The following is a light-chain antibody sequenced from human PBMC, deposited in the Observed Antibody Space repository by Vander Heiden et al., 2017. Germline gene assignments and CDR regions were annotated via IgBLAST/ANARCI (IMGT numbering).Light chain of an antibody. CDR3: RQALQTPFT. CDR2: LGS. CDR1: QSLLHSNGYNY. V-gene: IGKV2-28*01. J-gene: IGKJ5*01. Sequence: VVMTQSPLSLPVTPGEPAPISCRSSQSLLHSNGYNYLDWYLQKPGQSPQLLIYLGSNRASGVPDRFSGSGSGTDFTLKISRVEAEDVGVYYCRQALQTPFTFGQGTRLEIK.